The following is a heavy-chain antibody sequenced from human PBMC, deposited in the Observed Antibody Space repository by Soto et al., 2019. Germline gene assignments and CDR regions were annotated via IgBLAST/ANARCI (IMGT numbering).Heavy chain of an antibody. D-gene: IGHD3-10*01. CDR1: GYTFTSYA. CDR2: INAGNGNT. CDR3: ARDMGFGLSDY. V-gene: IGHV1-3*01. J-gene: IGHJ4*02. Sequence: ASVKVSCKASGYTFTSYAMYWVRQAPGQRLEWMGRINAGNGNTKYSQKLQGRVTITRDTSASTAYMELSSLRSEDTAVYYCARDMGFGLSDYWGQGTLVTVSS.